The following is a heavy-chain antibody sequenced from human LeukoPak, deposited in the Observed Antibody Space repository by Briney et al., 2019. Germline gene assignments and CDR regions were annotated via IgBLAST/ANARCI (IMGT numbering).Heavy chain of an antibody. J-gene: IGHJ4*02. Sequence: GGSLRLSCAASGFTFSSYAMHWVRQAPGKGLEWVAVISYDGSNKYYADSVKGRFTISRDNSKNTLYLQMNSLRAEDTAVYYCAKDLFSGSYAPGYFDYWGQGTLVTVSS. V-gene: IGHV3-30*04. CDR1: GFTFSSYA. CDR3: AKDLFSGSYAPGYFDY. D-gene: IGHD1-26*01. CDR2: ISYDGSNK.